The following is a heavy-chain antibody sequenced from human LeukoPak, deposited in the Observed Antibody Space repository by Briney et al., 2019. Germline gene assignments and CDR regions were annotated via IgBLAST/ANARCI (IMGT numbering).Heavy chain of an antibody. CDR1: GGSIGSYY. J-gene: IGHJ5*02. D-gene: IGHD1-14*01. CDR3: ASQPAGSWFDP. Sequence: SETLSFTCTVSGGSIGSYYWSWVRQPPGKGLEWIGYIYTSGGTNYNPSLKSRVTISVDTSKNQFSLKLSSVTAADTAVYYCASQPAGSWFDPWGQGTLVTVSS. V-gene: IGHV4-4*09. CDR2: IYTSGGT.